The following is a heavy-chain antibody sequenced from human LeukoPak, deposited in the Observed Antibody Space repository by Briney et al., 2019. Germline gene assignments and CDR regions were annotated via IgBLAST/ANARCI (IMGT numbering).Heavy chain of an antibody. V-gene: IGHV3-23*01. Sequence: PRGSLRLAWAADGFTFSSCSITWFRQVPGKGLEWVSTISGSGGSTYYADSVKGRFTISRDNSKNSLYLQMNSLRAEDTAVYYCARDGVVVAATYYYGMDVWGQGTTVTVSS. D-gene: IGHD2-15*01. CDR1: GFTFSSCS. CDR3: ARDGVVVAATYYYGMDV. J-gene: IGHJ6*02. CDR2: ISGSGGST.